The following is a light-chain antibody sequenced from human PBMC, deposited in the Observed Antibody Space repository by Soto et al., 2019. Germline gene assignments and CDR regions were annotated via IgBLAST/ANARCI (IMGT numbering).Light chain of an antibody. V-gene: IGLV2-8*01. J-gene: IGLJ2*01. CDR3: SSSAGSNNLV. CDR1: SSDVGGYNY. Sequence: QSALTQPPSASGSPGQSVTISCTGTSSDVGGYNYVSWYQQHPGKAPKLMIYEVIKRPSGVPDRFSGSKSGNTASLTVSGLQDEDEADYYCSSSAGSNNLVFGGGTKLTVL. CDR2: EVI.